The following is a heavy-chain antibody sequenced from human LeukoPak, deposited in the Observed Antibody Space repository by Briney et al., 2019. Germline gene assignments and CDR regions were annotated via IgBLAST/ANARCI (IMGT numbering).Heavy chain of an antibody. V-gene: IGHV3-74*01. CDR2: INKDATIT. Sequence: GGSLRLSCAASAFSMNDFWMHWVRQGPGKGLEWVSRINKDATITTYADSVKGRFTVSRDNVNNMVYLDMNGLRGDDTAVYCCARSGIGRGFDIWGRGATVTVSS. J-gene: IGHJ3*02. CDR1: AFSMNDFW. CDR3: ARSGIGRGFDI. D-gene: IGHD2/OR15-2a*01.